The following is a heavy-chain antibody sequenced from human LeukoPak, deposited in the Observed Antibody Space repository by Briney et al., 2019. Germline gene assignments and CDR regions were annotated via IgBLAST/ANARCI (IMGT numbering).Heavy chain of an antibody. Sequence: SQSLCLTCTVSGGSISSSSYYCGWIRQPPGKGLEWVGSIFYSGSTYYDPSLKSRVTISVDTSKNQFSLKLSSVTAADTAVYYCARVLDFWSGYSWYYFDYWGQETLVSVSS. J-gene: IGHJ4*02. CDR3: ARVLDFWSGYSWYYFDY. CDR1: GGSISSSSYY. V-gene: IGHV4-39*07. D-gene: IGHD3-3*01. CDR2: IFYSGST.